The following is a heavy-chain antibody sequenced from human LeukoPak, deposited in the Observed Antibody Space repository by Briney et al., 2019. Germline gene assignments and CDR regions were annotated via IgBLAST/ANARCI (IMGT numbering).Heavy chain of an antibody. V-gene: IGHV3-30-3*01. CDR3: AKDIWDIVVVPGDY. CDR1: GFTFSSYA. Sequence: GGSLRLSCAASGFTFSSYAMHWVRQAPGKGLEGVAVISYDGSNKYYADSVKGRFTISRDNSKNTLYLQMNSLRAEDMALYYCAKDIWDIVVVPGDYWGQGTLVTVSS. CDR2: ISYDGSNK. D-gene: IGHD2-2*01. J-gene: IGHJ4*02.